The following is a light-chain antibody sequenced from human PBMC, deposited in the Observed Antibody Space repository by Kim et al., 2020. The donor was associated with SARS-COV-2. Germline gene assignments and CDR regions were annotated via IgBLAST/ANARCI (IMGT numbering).Light chain of an antibody. CDR3: QSYDSNNQGV. J-gene: IGLJ2*01. CDR1: IGNIASNY. CDR2: EDN. Sequence: NFMLTQPLSVSGSPGKTVTISCAGSIGNIASNYVQWYQQRPGSAPTTVIYEDNQRPSGVPDRFSGSIDSSSNSASLTISGLKTEDEADYYCQSYDSNNQGVFGGGTKLTVL. V-gene: IGLV6-57*02.